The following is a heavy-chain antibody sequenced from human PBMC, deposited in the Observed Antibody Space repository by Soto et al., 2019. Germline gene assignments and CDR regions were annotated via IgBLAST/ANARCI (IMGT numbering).Heavy chain of an antibody. V-gene: IGHV1-46*01. CDR1: GYTFTSYY. CDR2: INPSGGST. CDR3: ATAGIAAAGRGLPRYYYYYMDV. J-gene: IGHJ6*03. D-gene: IGHD6-13*01. Sequence: ASVKVSCKASGYTFTSYYMHWVRQAPGQGLEWMGIINPSGGSTSYAQKFQGRVTMTEDTSTDTAYMELSSLRSEDTAVYYCATAGIAAAGRGLPRYYYYYMDVWGKGTTVTVSS.